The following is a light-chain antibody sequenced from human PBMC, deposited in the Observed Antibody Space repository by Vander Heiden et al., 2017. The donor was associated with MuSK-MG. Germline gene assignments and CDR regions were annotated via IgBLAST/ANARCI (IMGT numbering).Light chain of an antibody. CDR1: NIRRKS. J-gene: IGLJ2*01. Sequence: SYALTQPPSVSVASGQTATIPRRGNNIRRKSVHWYQQKPGQAPVLVVYDDSDRPSGIPERFSGSNSGNTATLTISTVEAGDEADYYCQVWDTVSDHLVVFGGGTKLTVL. V-gene: IGLV3-21*02. CDR3: QVWDTVSDHLVV. CDR2: DDS.